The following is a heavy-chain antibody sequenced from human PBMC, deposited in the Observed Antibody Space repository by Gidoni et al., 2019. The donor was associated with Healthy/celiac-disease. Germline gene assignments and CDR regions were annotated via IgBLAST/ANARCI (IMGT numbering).Heavy chain of an antibody. J-gene: IGHJ3*02. CDR1: GFTFSTYA. CDR2: ISYDGSNK. D-gene: IGHD1-26*01. Sequence: QVQLVESGGGVVQPGRSLRRSCAASGFTFSTYARHWVRQALGKGLEWVAVISYDGSNKYYADSVKGRFTISRDNSKNTLYLQMNSLRAEDTAVYYCAREGGLRGSLGRLRAFDIWGQGTMVTVSS. V-gene: IGHV3-30-3*01. CDR3: AREGGLRGSLGRLRAFDI.